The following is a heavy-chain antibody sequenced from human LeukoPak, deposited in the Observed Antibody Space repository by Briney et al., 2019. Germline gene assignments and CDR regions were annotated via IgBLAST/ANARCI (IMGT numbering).Heavy chain of an antibody. CDR2: IYPGDSDT. D-gene: IGHD6-13*01. J-gene: IGHJ6*02. CDR1: GYSFTSYW. Sequence: GESLKISCKGSGYSFTSYWIGWVRQMPGKGLEWMGIIYPGDSDTRYSPSFQGQVTISADKSISTAYLQWSSLKASDTAMYYCARQEAAADTWFYSYTMDVWGQGTTVTVSS. CDR3: ARQEAAADTWFYSYTMDV. V-gene: IGHV5-51*01.